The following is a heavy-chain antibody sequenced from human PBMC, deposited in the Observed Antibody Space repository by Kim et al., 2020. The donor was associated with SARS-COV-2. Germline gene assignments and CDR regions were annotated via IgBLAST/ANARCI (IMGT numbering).Heavy chain of an antibody. CDR1: SDSISSYY. Sequence: SETLSLTCTVSSDSISSYYCSWIRQFPGKGLEWIGYIYYSGSTNYNPPLNSRVTMSWDTSKNQFSLELTSVTDADTAVYYCARPEGRGSWHQFDYWGQGILVTVSS. CDR3: ARPEGRGSWHQFDY. J-gene: IGHJ4*02. V-gene: IGHV4-59*01. D-gene: IGHD6-13*01. CDR2: IYYSGST.